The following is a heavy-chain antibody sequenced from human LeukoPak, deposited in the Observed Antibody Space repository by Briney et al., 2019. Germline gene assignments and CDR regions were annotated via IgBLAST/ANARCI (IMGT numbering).Heavy chain of an antibody. CDR2: INHSGST. J-gene: IGHJ4*02. CDR3: ARGPEYCGGDCYNDY. CDR1: GGSFSGYY. D-gene: IGHD2-21*02. V-gene: IGHV4-34*01. Sequence: SETLSLTCAVYGGSFSGYYWSWIRQPPGKGPEWIGEINHSGSTNYNPSLKSRVTISVDTSKNQFSLKLSSVTAADTAVYYCARGPEYCGGDCYNDYWGQGTLVTVSS.